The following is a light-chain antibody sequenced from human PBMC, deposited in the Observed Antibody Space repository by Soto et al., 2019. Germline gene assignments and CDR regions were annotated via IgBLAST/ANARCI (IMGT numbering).Light chain of an antibody. CDR2: YDS. Sequence: SYELTQPPSVSVAPGKTARITCGGNNIGSKSVHWCQQKPGQAPVLVIYYDSDRPSGIPERFSGSNSGNTATLTISRVEAGDEADYYCQVWDSSSDPWVFGGGTKLTFL. J-gene: IGLJ3*02. V-gene: IGLV3-21*04. CDR1: NIGSKS. CDR3: QVWDSSSDPWV.